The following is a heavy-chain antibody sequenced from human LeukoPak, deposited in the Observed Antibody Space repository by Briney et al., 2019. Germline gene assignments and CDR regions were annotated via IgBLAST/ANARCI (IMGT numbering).Heavy chain of an antibody. J-gene: IGHJ3*02. CDR2: IYYSGST. D-gene: IGHD4-17*01. CDR3: ARVPYGDYVDAFDI. CDR1: GGSISNYF. Sequence: SETLSLTCTVSGGSISNYFWSWIRQPPGKGLEWIGYIYYSGSTNYNPSLKSRVTISVDTSKNQFSLKLSSVTAADTAVYYCARVPYGDYVDAFDIWGQGTTVTISS. V-gene: IGHV4-59*01.